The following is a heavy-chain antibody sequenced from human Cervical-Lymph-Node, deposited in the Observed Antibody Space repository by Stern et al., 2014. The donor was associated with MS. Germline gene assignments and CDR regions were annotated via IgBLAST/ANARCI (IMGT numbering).Heavy chain of an antibody. J-gene: IGHJ6*02. CDR1: GGTFSDYA. CDR2: IIPVVGTA. Sequence: QVQLVQSGAEVKKPGSSVKVSCKASGGTFSDYAISWVRQAPRHGLEWMGRIIPVVGTANYAQKWQGRLTLIADESTSTAYMELSSLRSEDTAVYYCARDSDLGNGGYGMDVWGQGTTITVSS. D-gene: IGHD5-12*01. V-gene: IGHV1-69*01. CDR3: ARDSDLGNGGYGMDV.